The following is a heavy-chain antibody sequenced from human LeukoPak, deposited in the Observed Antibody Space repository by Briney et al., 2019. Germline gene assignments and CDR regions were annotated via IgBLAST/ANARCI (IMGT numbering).Heavy chain of an antibody. D-gene: IGHD4-23*01. CDR2: IFHSGTT. CDR3: ARHDTGGTDAFDI. Sequence: PSETLSLTCSVSGYSIGDGSYWGWIRHPPGKGLEWIGSIFHSGTTYYDPSLKSRVTISVDTSKNQFSLRLDSVTAADTAVYYCARHDTGGTDAFDIWGQGTLVIVSS. CDR1: GYSIGDGSY. J-gene: IGHJ3*02. V-gene: IGHV4-38-2*02.